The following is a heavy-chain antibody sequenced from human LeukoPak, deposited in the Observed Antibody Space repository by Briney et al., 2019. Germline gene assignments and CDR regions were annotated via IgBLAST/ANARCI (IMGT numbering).Heavy chain of an antibody. J-gene: IGHJ4*02. CDR3: ARAPDMVRAELSI. CDR1: GYTFTSHG. CDR2: ISAYNGNT. Sequence: ASVKVSCKASGYTFTSHGISWVRQAPGQGLEWMGWISAYNGNTNYAQKLQGRVTMTTDTSTSTTYMELRSLRSDDTAVYYCARAPDMVRAELSIWGQGTLVTVSS. D-gene: IGHD3-10*01. V-gene: IGHV1-18*04.